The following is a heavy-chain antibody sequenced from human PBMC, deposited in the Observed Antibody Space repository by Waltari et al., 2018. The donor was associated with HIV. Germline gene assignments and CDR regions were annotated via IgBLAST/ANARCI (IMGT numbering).Heavy chain of an antibody. D-gene: IGHD2-2*01. V-gene: IGHV4-4*07. CDR2: IYTSGST. CDR1: GGSIRSYY. J-gene: IGHJ3*02. Sequence: QVQLQESGPGLVTASETLSLTCTVAGGSIRSYYLSWIRHPAGTGWEWIGRIYTSGSTNYNSSLKSRVTMSIDTSKNQFFLKLSSVTAADTAVYYCAREYCSSTSCSPNGRLGAFDIWGQGTMVTVSS. CDR3: AREYCSSTSCSPNGRLGAFDI.